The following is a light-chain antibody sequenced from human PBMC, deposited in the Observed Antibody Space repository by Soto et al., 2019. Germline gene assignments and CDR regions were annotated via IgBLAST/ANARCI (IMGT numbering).Light chain of an antibody. Sequence: QSALTQPPSASGSPGQSVTISCTGTSSDVGDYNYVSWYQQHPGKAPKLMIYEVSKRPSGVPDRFSGSKSGNTASLTVSGLPDEEEADYYCSSYAGSNNWVFGGGTKLTVL. CDR2: EVS. CDR3: SSYAGSNNWV. V-gene: IGLV2-8*01. CDR1: SSDVGDYNY. J-gene: IGLJ3*02.